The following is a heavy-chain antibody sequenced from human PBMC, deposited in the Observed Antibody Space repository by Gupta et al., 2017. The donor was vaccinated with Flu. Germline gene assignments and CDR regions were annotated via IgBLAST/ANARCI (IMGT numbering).Heavy chain of an antibody. CDR2: INPSGGST. D-gene: IGHD5-18*01. V-gene: IGHV1-46*01. J-gene: IGHJ4*02. Sequence: QVQLVQSGAEVKKPGASVKVSCKASGYPFTRYFLHWVRQAPGQGLEWMGIINPSGGSTSYAQKFQGRVTLTRDTSTSTVYMELSSLRSEDTAVYYCAREGIQLWLGLDYWGQGTLVTVSS. CDR1: GYPFTRYF. CDR3: AREGIQLWLGLDY.